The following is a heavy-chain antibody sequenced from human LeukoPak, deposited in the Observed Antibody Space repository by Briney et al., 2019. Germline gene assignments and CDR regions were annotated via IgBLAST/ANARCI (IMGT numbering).Heavy chain of an antibody. CDR2: IWYGGSNK. CDR1: GFTFSSYG. Sequence: GGSLRLSCAASGFTFSSYGMHWVRQAPGKGLEWVAVIWYGGSNKYYADSVKGRFTISRDNSKNTLYLQMNSLRAEDTAVYYCARDQDVAAAGTWGSIDYWGQGTLVTVSS. V-gene: IGHV3-33*08. J-gene: IGHJ4*02. CDR3: ARDQDVAAAGTWGSIDY. D-gene: IGHD6-13*01.